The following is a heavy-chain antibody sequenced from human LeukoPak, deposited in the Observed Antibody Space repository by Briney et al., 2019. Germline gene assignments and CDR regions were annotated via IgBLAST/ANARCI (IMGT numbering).Heavy chain of an antibody. CDR1: GFTFSSCA. CDR3: ARHPEPGYCTSTSCHESYFDY. Sequence: PGGPLRLSCAASGFTFSSCAMSWVRQAPGEGLEWVSAISGSGGRPYYADSVKGRFTISRDNSKNTLYLQMNSLRAEDTAVYYCARHPEPGYCTSTSCHESYFDYWGQGTLATVSS. V-gene: IGHV3-23*01. D-gene: IGHD2-2*01. J-gene: IGHJ4*02. CDR2: ISGSGGRP.